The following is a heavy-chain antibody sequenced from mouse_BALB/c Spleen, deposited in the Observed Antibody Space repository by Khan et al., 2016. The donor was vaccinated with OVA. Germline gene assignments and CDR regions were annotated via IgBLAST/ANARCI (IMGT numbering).Heavy chain of an antibody. CDR2: MHFSGRT. CDR3: SIFYYDGIDH. CDR1: GFSITSDYS. D-gene: IGHD1-1*01. J-gene: IGHJ2*01. Sequence: EVQLQESGPDLVEPSQSLSLTCTVTGFSITSDYSWHWIRQFPGNKLEWLGYMHFSGRTNYNPSLKSRISITRDSSRNQFFLQLNSVTTEDSATYSCSIFYYDGIDHWGQGTTLTVSS. V-gene: IGHV3-1*02.